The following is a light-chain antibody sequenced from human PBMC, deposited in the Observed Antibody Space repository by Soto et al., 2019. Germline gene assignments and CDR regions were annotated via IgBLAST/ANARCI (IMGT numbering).Light chain of an antibody. J-gene: IGLJ2*01. V-gene: IGLV1-40*01. CDR1: SSNIGAGYD. CDR2: GNS. Sequence: QSVLTQPPSVSGAPGQRVTISCTGSSSNIGAGYDVHWYQQLPGTAHKLLIYGNSNRPSGVPDRFSGSKSGTSASLAITGLQAEDEADYDCQSYDSSLSGYVVFGGGTKLTVL. CDR3: QSYDSSLSGYVV.